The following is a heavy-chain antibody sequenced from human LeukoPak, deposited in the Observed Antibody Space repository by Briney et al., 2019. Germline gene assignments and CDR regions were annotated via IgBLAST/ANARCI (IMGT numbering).Heavy chain of an antibody. CDR2: IYHSGST. CDR3: ARRGIAARRDFDY. CDR1: GYSISSGYY. Sequence: SGTLSPTCAVSGYSISSGYYWGWIRQPPEKGLEWIGSIYHSGSTYYNPSLKSRVTISVDTSKNQFSLKLSSVTAADTAVYYCARRGIAARRDFDYWGQGTLVTVSS. J-gene: IGHJ4*02. D-gene: IGHD6-6*01. V-gene: IGHV4-38-2*01.